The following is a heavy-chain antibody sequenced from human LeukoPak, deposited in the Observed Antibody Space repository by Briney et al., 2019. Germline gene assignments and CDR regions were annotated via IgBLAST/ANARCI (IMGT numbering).Heavy chain of an antibody. Sequence: GASVKVSCKASANTFTDFYMHWVRQAPGQGLEWMGIFNPAGGGTSYAQKFQGRVTITRDTSTNTLYMELSSLRSEDTAVYYCARDQAAITTPLDWSFALWGRGTLVTVSS. CDR3: ARDQAAITTPLDWSFAL. CDR1: ANTFTDFY. J-gene: IGHJ2*01. D-gene: IGHD2-15*01. V-gene: IGHV1-46*01. CDR2: FNPAGGGT.